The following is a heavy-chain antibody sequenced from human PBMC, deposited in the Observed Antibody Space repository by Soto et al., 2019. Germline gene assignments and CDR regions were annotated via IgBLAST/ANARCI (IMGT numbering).Heavy chain of an antibody. CDR3: ARDHDGSGSYYNY. J-gene: IGHJ4*02. CDR2: IYYSGST. D-gene: IGHD3-10*01. V-gene: IGHV4-59*12. CDR1: GGSISSYY. Sequence: SETLSLTCTVSGGSISSYYWSWIRQPPGKGLEWIGYIYYSGSTYYNPSLKSRVTISVDTSKNQFSLKLSSVTAADTAVYYCARDHDGSGSYYNYWGQGTLVTVSS.